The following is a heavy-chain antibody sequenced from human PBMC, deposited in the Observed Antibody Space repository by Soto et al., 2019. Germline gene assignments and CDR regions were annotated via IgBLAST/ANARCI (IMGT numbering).Heavy chain of an antibody. V-gene: IGHV4-59*01. J-gene: IGHJ6*02. CDR3: ARRSAGAGYYYYYGMDV. CDR2: IYCSGST. D-gene: IGHD2-21*01. CDR1: GGSISSYY. Sequence: SETLSLTCTVSGGSISSYYWSWIRQPPGKGLEWVGYIYCSGSTNYNPSLKSRVTITVDTYKNQSSLKLSSVTAADTAVYYCARRSAGAGYYYYYGMDVWGQGTTVTVSS.